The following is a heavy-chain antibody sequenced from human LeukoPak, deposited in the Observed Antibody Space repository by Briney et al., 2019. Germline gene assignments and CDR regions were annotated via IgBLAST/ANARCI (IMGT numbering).Heavy chain of an antibody. CDR2: IKQDGSEK. D-gene: IGHD3-22*01. J-gene: IGHJ4*02. CDR1: GFTFSSYW. CDR3: AGSGYYYDNPFDY. Sequence: GGSLRLSCAASGFTFSSYWMSWVRQAPGKGLEWVANIKQDGSEKYYVDSVKGRFTISRDNAKNSLYLQMNSLRTEDTAVYYCAGSGYYYDNPFDYWGQGTLVTVSS. V-gene: IGHV3-7*03.